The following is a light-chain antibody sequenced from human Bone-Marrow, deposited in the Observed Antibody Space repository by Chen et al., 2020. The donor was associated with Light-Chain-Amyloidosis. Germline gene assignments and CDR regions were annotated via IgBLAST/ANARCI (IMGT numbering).Light chain of an antibody. J-gene: IGLJ3*02. V-gene: IGLV3-21*02. CDR2: DDS. CDR3: QVWDSGSNHGM. CDR1: DIESKS. Sequence: SFVLTQPPSVSVTPGQTAWITCGGDDIESKSEHWYQQKPGQAPVLVVYDDSERPSGIPGRFSGFDSETTATVTISRVEAGDEADYYCQVWDSGSNHGMFGGGTKLTVL.